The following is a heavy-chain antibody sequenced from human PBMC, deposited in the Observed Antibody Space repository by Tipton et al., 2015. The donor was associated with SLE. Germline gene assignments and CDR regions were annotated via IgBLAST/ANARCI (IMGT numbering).Heavy chain of an antibody. CDR1: GFTFSSYA. V-gene: IGHV3-9*03. J-gene: IGHJ1*01. CDR2: ISWNSGSI. Sequence: SLRLSCAASGFTFSSYAMSWVRQAPGKGLEWVSGISWNSGSIGYADSVKGRFTISRDNAKNSLYLQMNSLRAEDMALYYCATEEEQQLGLQLWGQGTLVTVSS. D-gene: IGHD6-13*01. CDR3: ATEEEQQLGLQL.